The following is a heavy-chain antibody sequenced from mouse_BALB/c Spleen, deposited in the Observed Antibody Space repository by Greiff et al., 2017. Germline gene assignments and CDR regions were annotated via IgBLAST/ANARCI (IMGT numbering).Heavy chain of an antibody. D-gene: IGHD1-1*01. CDR2: IWAGGST. CDR1: GFSLTSYG. Sequence: VQLQQSGPGLVAPSQSLSITCTVSGFSLTSYGVHWVRQPPGKGLEWLGVIWAGGSTNYNSALMSRLSISKDNSKSQVFLKMNSLQTDDTAMYYCARGAYYYGSSYGAMDYWGQGTSVTVSS. CDR3: ARGAYYYGSSYGAMDY. J-gene: IGHJ4*01. V-gene: IGHV2-9*02.